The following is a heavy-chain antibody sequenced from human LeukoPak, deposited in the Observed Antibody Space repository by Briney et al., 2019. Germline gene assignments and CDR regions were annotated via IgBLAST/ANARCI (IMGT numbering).Heavy chain of an antibody. CDR2: INPNSGGT. D-gene: IGHD3-16*02. J-gene: IGHJ4*02. V-gene: IGHV1-2*02. Sequence: GASVKVSCKASGYTFTGYYMHWVRQAPGQGLEWMGWINPNSGGTNYAQKFQGRVTMTRDTSISTAYMELSRLRSDDTAVYYCARDAIPLGELSFFDYWGQGTLVTVSS. CDR1: GYTFTGYY. CDR3: ARDAIPLGELSFFDY.